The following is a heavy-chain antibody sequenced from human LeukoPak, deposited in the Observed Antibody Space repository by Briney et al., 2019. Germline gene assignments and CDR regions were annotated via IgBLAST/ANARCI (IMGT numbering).Heavy chain of an antibody. D-gene: IGHD3-10*01. CDR3: ARRGGIYSTNWFDP. V-gene: IGHV4-30-4*01. J-gene: IGHJ5*02. Sequence: SETLSLTCTVSGGSISSSSYYWSWIRQPPGKGLEWIGYIYYTGSTDYNPSLKSRVIISVDTSKNQFSLKLSSVTAADTAVYYCARRGGIYSTNWFDPWGQGTLVTVSS. CDR2: IYYTGST. CDR1: GGSISSSSYY.